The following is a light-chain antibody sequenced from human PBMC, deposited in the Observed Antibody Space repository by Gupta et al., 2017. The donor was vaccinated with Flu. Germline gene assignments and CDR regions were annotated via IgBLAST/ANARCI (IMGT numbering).Light chain of an antibody. V-gene: IGKV1-39*01. CDR1: QSISTY. CDR2: GAS. Sequence: DIQMTQSPSSLSASVGDRVTITCRASQSISTYLNWYQQKPGKAPKLLIYGASSLQSGVPSRISGSGSGTDFTLTISTLQPDDYATYFCQQSFSTPYTFGQGTKLEIK. J-gene: IGKJ2*01. CDR3: QQSFSTPYT.